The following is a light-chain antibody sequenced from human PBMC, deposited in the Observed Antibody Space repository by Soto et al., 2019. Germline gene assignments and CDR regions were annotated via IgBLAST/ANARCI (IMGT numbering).Light chain of an antibody. Sequence: QSALTQPASVSGSPGQSITISCTGTSRDFSDHNHVPWYQHHPGKAPKLIIYEVSNRPSGVSNRFSGSKSGNMASLTISGLQAEDEADYYCSSYTNSGVFGTGTKVTVL. CDR2: EVS. CDR3: SSYTNSGV. V-gene: IGLV2-14*01. J-gene: IGLJ1*01. CDR1: SRDFSDHNH.